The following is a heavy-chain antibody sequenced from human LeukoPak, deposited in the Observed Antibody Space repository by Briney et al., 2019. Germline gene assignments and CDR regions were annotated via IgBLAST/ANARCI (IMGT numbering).Heavy chain of an antibody. V-gene: IGHV4-4*02. J-gene: IGHJ6*03. D-gene: IGHD3-10*01. CDR1: RGSIFNSNW. CDR2: IYYSGST. CDR3: ARARVNGERRDYYYYMDV. Sequence: SGTLSLTCAVSRGSIFNSNWWSWVRQPPGKGLEWIGYIYYSGSTNYNPSLKSRVTISVDTSKNQFSLKLSSVTAADTAVYYCARARVNGERRDYYYYMDVWGKGTTVTVSS.